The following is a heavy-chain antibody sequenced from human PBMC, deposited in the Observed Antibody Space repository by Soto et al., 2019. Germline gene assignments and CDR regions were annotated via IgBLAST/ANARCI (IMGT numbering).Heavy chain of an antibody. D-gene: IGHD4-17*01. CDR2: IIPIFGTA. CDR1: GGTFSSYA. J-gene: IGHJ6*02. CDR3: ARESDYGDPTYYYYGMDV. V-gene: IGHV1-69*01. Sequence: QVQLVQSGAEVKKPGSSVKVSCKASGGTFSSYAISWVRQAPGQGLEWMGGIIPIFGTANYAQKFQGRVTITADESTSTAYMELSSLRSEDTAEYYCARESDYGDPTYYYYGMDVWGQGTTVTVSS.